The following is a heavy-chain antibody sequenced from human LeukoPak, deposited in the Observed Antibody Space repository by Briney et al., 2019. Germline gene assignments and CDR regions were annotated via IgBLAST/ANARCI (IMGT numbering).Heavy chain of an antibody. Sequence: PSETLSLTCAVSGGSVSSSKYLWGWIRQPPGKELEWIGSISYSGNADYNPSLRSRVTLSVDTSKNQFSLKLTSVTAADSAVYYWAGLGVMVLVYQSESWGQGTPVTVSS. CDR2: ISYSGNA. D-gene: IGHD2/OR15-2a*01. CDR3: AGLGVMVLVYQSES. J-gene: IGHJ5*02. V-gene: IGHV4-39*07. CDR1: GGSVSSSKYL.